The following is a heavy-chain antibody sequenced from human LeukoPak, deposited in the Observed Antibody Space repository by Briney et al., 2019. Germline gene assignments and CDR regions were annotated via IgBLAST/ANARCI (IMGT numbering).Heavy chain of an antibody. CDR1: GGSISSGDYY. V-gene: IGHV4-30-4*01. Sequence: SQTLSLTCTVSGGSISSGDYYWSWIRQPPGKGLEWIGYIYYSGSTYYNPSLKSRVTISVDTSKNQSSLKLSSVTAADTAVYYCARAYDSSGYYSQPNAFDIWGQGTMVTVSS. CDR3: ARAYDSSGYYSQPNAFDI. CDR2: IYYSGST. J-gene: IGHJ3*02. D-gene: IGHD3-22*01.